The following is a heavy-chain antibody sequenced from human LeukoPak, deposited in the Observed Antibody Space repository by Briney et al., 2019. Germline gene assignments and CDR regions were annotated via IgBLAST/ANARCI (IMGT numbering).Heavy chain of an antibody. CDR3: TRGLRREQQLLRAFDD. D-gene: IGHD6-13*01. CDR2: MNPNSGNT. CDR1: GYTFSSYD. V-gene: IGHV1-8*01. Sequence: GASVKVSCKASGYTFSSYDNNWVRQATGQGLEWMGWMNPNSGNTGYAQKFQGRVSMTSNTSISTTYLELNSLRSEATAVSYCTRGLRREQQLLRAFDDWGQGTLVTVSS. J-gene: IGHJ4*02.